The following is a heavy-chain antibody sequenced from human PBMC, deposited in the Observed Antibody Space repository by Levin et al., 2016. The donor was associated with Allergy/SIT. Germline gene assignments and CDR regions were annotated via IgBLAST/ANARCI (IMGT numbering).Heavy chain of an antibody. CDR3: ARGYSGTYGKIDY. V-gene: IGHV4-34*01. CDR2: INHSGST. D-gene: IGHD1-26*01. J-gene: IGHJ4*02. CDR1: GGSFSGYY. Sequence: SETLSLTCAVYGGSFSGYYWSWIRQPPGKGLEWIGEINHSGSTNYNPSLKSRVTISVDTSKNQFSLKLSSVTAADTAVYYCARGYSGTYGKIDYWGQGTLVTVSS.